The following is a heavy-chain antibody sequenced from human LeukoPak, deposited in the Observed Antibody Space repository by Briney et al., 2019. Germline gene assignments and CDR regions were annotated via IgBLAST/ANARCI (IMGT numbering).Heavy chain of an antibody. CDR2: IGTAGDT. J-gene: IGHJ3*02. D-gene: IGHD3-22*01. V-gene: IGHV3-13*01. CDR3: ATSMIADAFDI. CDR1: GFTFSSYD. Sequence: GGSLRLSCAASGFTFSSYDMHWVRQATGKGLEWVSAIGTAGDTYYPGSVKGRFTISRENAKNSLYLQMNSLRAEGTAVYYCATSMIADAFDIWGQGTMVTVSS.